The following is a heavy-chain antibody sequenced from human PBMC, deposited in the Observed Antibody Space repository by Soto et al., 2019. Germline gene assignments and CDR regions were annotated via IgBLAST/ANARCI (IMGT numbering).Heavy chain of an antibody. Sequence: PGGSLRLSCAASGFTFSSYGMHWVRQAPGKGLEWVAVISYDGSNKYYADSVRGRFTISRDNSKNTLYLQMNSLRAEDTAVYYCAKYRAGSSERDYYYGMDVWGQGTTVTVSS. D-gene: IGHD6-6*01. V-gene: IGHV3-30*18. CDR3: AKYRAGSSERDYYYGMDV. CDR2: ISYDGSNK. J-gene: IGHJ6*02. CDR1: GFTFSSYG.